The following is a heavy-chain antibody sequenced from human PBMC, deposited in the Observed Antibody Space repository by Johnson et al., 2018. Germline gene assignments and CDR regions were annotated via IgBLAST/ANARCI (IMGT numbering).Heavy chain of an antibody. CDR3: ARDSCSGGSCYSFYYYYYMDV. CDR2: ISYDGSNK. CDR1: GFTFSSYG. V-gene: IGHV3-30*03. D-gene: IGHD2-15*01. J-gene: IGHJ6*03. Sequence: QVQLVESGGALVQPGGSLRLSCAASGFTFSSYGMHWVRQAPGKGLEWVAVISYDGSNKYYADSVKGRFTISRDNSKNTLYLQMNSLRAEDTAVYYCARDSCSGGSCYSFYYYYYMDVWGKGTTVTVSS.